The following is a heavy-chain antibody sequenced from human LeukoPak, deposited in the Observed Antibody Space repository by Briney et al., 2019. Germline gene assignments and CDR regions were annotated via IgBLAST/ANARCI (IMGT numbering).Heavy chain of an antibody. D-gene: IGHD3-10*01. CDR2: VSAYNGDT. CDR3: ARVQMVRGVLIPEYFQH. V-gene: IGHV1-18*01. CDR1: GYTFTGYG. Sequence: ASVKVSCKASGYTFTGYGISWVRQAPGQGLEWMGWVSAYNGDTNDAQKFQGRVTMTTETSTSTAYMELRSLRSDDTAVYYCARVQMVRGVLIPEYFQHWGQGTLVTVSS. J-gene: IGHJ1*01.